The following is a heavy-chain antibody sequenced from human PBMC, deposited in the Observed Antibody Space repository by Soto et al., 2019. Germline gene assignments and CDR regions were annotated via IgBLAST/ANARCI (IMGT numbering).Heavy chain of an antibody. J-gene: IGHJ5*02. V-gene: IGHV4-59*12. CDR2: VYYTGTT. CDR1: DSPISSFY. D-gene: IGHD4-17*01. Sequence: SETLSLTCSVSDSPISSFYWGWFRQPPGQGLEWVGYVYYTGTTTYNPSLKSRVTISLDTSKSQFSLNLRSVTAADTAVYYCARETYGDYVGYFDPWGQG. CDR3: ARETYGDYVGYFDP.